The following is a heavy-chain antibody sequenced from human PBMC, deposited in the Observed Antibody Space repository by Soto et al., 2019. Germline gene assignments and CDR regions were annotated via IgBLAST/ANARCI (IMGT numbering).Heavy chain of an antibody. CDR3: ARANPEYSSSSRYY. Sequence: GGLRLSCAASGFTFSDYYMSWIRQAPGKGLEWVSYISSSGSTIYYADSVKGRFTISRDNAKNSLYLQMNSLRAEDTAVYYCARANPEYSSSSRYYWGQGTLVTVSS. CDR1: GFTFSDYY. J-gene: IGHJ4*02. CDR2: ISSSGSTI. V-gene: IGHV3-11*01. D-gene: IGHD6-13*01.